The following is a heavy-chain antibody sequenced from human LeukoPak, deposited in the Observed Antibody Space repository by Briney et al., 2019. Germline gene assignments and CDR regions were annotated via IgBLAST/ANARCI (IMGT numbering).Heavy chain of an antibody. V-gene: IGHV4-34*01. J-gene: IGHJ5*02. CDR1: GGSFSGYY. CDR3: AREESP. Sequence: PSETLSLTCAVYGGSFSGYYWSWIRQPPGKGLEWIGEINHSGSTNYNPSLKSRVTISVDTSKNQFSLKLSSVTAADTAVYYCAREESPWGQGTLVTVSS. CDR2: INHSGST.